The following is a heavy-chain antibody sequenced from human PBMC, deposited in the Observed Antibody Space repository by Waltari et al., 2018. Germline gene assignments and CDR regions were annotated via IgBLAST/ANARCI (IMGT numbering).Heavy chain of an antibody. Sequence: QVQLQESGPGLVKPSETLSLTCTVSGYSISSGYYWGWIRQPPGKGLEWIGSIYHSGSTYYNPSLKSRVTISVDTSKNQFSLKLSSVTAADTAEYYCARDPTSPFDYWGQGTLVTVSS. CDR2: IYHSGST. CDR3: ARDPTSPFDY. CDR1: GYSISSGYY. V-gene: IGHV4-38-2*02. J-gene: IGHJ4*02.